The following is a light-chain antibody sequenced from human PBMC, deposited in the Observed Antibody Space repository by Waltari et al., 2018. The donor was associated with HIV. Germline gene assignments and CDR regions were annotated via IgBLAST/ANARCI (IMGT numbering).Light chain of an antibody. CDR2: DAS. CDR1: HYIGHF. J-gene: IGKJ4*01. Sequence: EIVLTQSPATLSLSPGERATLSCRASHYIGHFLVWYPQKPGQAPRLVVYDASKRASGVPTRFTGSWSGTDFTLTIDNLEPEDFALYFCQQRHSFPPTFGGGSKVE. CDR3: QQRHSFPPT. V-gene: IGKV3-11*01.